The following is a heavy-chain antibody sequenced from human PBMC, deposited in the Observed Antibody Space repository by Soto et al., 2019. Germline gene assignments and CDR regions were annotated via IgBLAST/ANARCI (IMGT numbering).Heavy chain of an antibody. V-gene: IGHV2-5*01. CDR3: VHRLDVPGLAFDP. Sequence: SGPTLVNPTHTLRLTCAFSGFSLSASGASVGWIRQPPGKALEWLAHIYWNDDKRYSPSLRSRLTISKDTSKNQVVLTFTNMDPADTGTYYCVHRLDVPGLAFDPWGQGTLVTVSS. CDR1: GFSLSASGAS. CDR2: IYWNDDK. D-gene: IGHD3-10*02. J-gene: IGHJ5*02.